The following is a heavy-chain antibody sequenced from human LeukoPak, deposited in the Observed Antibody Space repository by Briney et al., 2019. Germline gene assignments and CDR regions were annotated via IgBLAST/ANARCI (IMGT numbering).Heavy chain of an antibody. V-gene: IGHV4-4*07. CDR1: GGSLSTNY. CDR3: ARDDSLSDWFDP. CDR2: IYISGST. Sequence: SETLSLTCSVSGGSLSTNYWSWIRQPAGKGLEWIGRIYISGSTNYNASLKRRVTMSVDTAKNQSSLKLRSVTAADTAVYYCARDDSLSDWFDPWGQGILVTVSS. D-gene: IGHD6-6*01. J-gene: IGHJ5*02.